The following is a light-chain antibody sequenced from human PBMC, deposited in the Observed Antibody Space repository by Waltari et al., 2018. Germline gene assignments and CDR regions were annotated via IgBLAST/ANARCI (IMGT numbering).Light chain of an antibody. Sequence: IVLTQSPGTLSLSPGERAILSCRASQSIPGTLVGYKQKPDQPPRLFIYGASNRAACIPDRFSGSGFGTDFSLTISRLEPEDFAVYYCQHYVRLPVAFGQGTKV. V-gene: IGKV3-20*01. CDR1: QSIPGT. J-gene: IGKJ1*01. CDR2: GAS. CDR3: QHYVRLPVA.